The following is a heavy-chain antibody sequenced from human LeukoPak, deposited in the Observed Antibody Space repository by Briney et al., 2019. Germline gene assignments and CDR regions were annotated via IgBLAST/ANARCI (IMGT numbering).Heavy chain of an antibody. CDR3: ARVGPLEQQQLVPEFDP. CDR1: GYTFTIYG. D-gene: IGHD6-13*01. CDR2: ISAYNGNT. Sequence: ASVKVSCKASGYTFTIYGISWARQAPGQGVEWMGWISAYNGNTNNAQKPQGRVTITTDTSTSTAYMELRSLRSDDTAVYYCARVGPLEQQQLVPEFDPWGQGTLVTVSS. J-gene: IGHJ5*02. V-gene: IGHV1-18*01.